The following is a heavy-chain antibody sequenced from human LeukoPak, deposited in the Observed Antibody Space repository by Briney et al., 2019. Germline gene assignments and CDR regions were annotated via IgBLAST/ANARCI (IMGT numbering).Heavy chain of an antibody. D-gene: IGHD3-22*01. CDR1: GGFNTHYY. Sequence: SETLSLTCSVSGGFNTHYYWSWIRQPPGKGLEWIGYFYHSGSTNYNPSLKSRVTISVDTSKNHFSLKLNSVTVADTAVYYCARGQWLPVFDFWGQGTLVTVPS. J-gene: IGHJ4*02. CDR3: ARGQWLPVFDF. V-gene: IGHV4-59*01. CDR2: FYHSGST.